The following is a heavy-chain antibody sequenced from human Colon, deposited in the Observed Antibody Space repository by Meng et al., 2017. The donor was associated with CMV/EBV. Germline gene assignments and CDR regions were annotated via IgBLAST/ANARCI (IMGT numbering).Heavy chain of an antibody. Sequence: SLKISCAASGFTFDDYAMHWVRRAPGKGLEWVSGISWNSGSIGYADSVKGRFTISRDNAKNSLYLQMNSLRAEDTALYYCAKDIWIGHRLTGYSSGWDYWGQGTLVTVSS. D-gene: IGHD6-19*01. CDR2: ISWNSGSI. V-gene: IGHV3-9*01. J-gene: IGHJ4*02. CDR1: GFTFDDYA. CDR3: AKDIWIGHRLTGYSSGWDY.